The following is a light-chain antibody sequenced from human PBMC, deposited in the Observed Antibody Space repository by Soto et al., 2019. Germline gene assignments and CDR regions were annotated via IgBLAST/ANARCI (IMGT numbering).Light chain of an antibody. CDR1: QGINTF. Sequence: IQLTQSPSSLSASVGDRGTIPCRASQGINTFLAWYQQKPGKAPKLLIYAASTLQSGVPSRFSGSGSGTEFTLTISSLQPEDFATYYCLQYFNYPLTFGEGTKVDIK. CDR3: LQYFNYPLT. J-gene: IGKJ1*01. V-gene: IGKV1-9*01. CDR2: AAS.